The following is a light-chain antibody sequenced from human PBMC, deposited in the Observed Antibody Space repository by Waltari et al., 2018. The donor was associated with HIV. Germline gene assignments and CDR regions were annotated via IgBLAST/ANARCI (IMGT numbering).Light chain of an antibody. CDR3: QVWDTNSHHPGV. V-gene: IGLV3-21*04. CDR2: DDS. J-gene: IGLJ3*02. CDR1: NIGSKS. Sequence: SYVLTQPPSVSVAPGKTARITCGGNNIGSKSVHWYQQKPGQAPVMVIYDDSERPSGIPERFSGANSGNTATLTISRVEAGDEADYYCQVWDTNSHHPGVFGGGTKLTVL.